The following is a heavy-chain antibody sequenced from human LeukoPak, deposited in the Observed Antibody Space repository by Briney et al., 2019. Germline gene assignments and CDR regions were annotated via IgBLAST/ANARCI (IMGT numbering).Heavy chain of an antibody. Sequence: VASVTVSFKASGYTFTIYDINWVRQATGQGLEWMGWMNPNSGNTGYAQKFQGRVTMTRNTSISTAYMELSSLRSEDTAVYYCTTSSYCEKNVCQTYFDFWGQGTLVTVSS. D-gene: IGHD2-21*01. J-gene: IGHJ4*02. V-gene: IGHV1-8*01. CDR2: MNPNSGNT. CDR1: GYTFTIYD. CDR3: TTSSYCEKNVCQTYFDF.